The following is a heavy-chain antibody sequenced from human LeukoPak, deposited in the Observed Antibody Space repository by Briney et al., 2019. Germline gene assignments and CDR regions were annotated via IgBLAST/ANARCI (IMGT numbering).Heavy chain of an antibody. D-gene: IGHD2-8*01. CDR2: IIPIFGTA. V-gene: IGHV1-69*05. CDR1: GGTFSSYA. J-gene: IGHJ6*02. CDR3: ASVYLYGMDV. Sequence: SVKVSCKASGGTFSSYAISWVRQAPGQGLEWMGGIIPIFGTANYAQKFQGRVTMTRDTPTNTVYMELSSLRTEDTAVYYCASVYLYGMDVWGQGTTVTVSS.